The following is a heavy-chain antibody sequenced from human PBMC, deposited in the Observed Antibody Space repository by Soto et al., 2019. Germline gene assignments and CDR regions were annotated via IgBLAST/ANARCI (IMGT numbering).Heavy chain of an antibody. Sequence: QVQLQESGPGLVKPSGTLSLTCAVSSGSISSSNWWSWVRQPPGKGLEWIGEIYHSGRTNYHPSLKSRVTISVDKSKNQFSLKLSSVTAADTAVYYCARVGPPMMYGDYRFCDYWGQGTLVTVSS. CDR3: ARVGPPMMYGDYRFCDY. CDR1: SGSISSSNW. D-gene: IGHD4-17*01. CDR2: IYHSGRT. V-gene: IGHV4-4*02. J-gene: IGHJ4*02.